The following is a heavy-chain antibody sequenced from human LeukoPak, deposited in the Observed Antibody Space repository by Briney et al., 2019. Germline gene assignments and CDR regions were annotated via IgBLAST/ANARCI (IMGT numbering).Heavy chain of an antibody. CDR1: GYSFTSYW. CDR3: ARPQRSSGYYSPGAFDI. Sequence: GESLKFSCKASGYSFTSYWIGWVPQMPGKGLEWMGIIYPGDSDTTYSPSFQGQVTISADKSISTAYLQGSSLKASDTAMYYCARPQRSSGYYSPGAFDIWGQGTMVTVSS. V-gene: IGHV5-51*01. CDR2: IYPGDSDT. D-gene: IGHD3-22*01. J-gene: IGHJ3*02.